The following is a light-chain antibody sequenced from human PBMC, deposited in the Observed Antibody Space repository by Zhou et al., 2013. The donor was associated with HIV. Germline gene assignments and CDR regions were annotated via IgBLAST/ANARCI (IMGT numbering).Light chain of an antibody. V-gene: IGKV1-9*01. CDR3: QQLNNYPLT. CDR1: QGISNY. CDR2: AAS. J-gene: IGKJ5*01. Sequence: DIQLTQSPSFLSASVGDRVTITCRASQGISNYLAWYQQKPGKAPKLLIYAASTLQSGVPSRFSGSGSGTDFTLTITSLQPEDCATYYCQQLNNYPLTFGQGTRLEIK.